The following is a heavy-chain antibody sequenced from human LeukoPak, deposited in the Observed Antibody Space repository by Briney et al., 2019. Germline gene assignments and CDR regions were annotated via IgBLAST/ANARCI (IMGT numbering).Heavy chain of an antibody. CDR1: GFTFSSYE. Sequence: GGSLRLSCAASGFTFSSYEMNWVRQAPGKGLEWVAVISYDGSNKYYADSVKGRFTISRDNSKNTLYLQMNSLRAEDTAVYYCAGAIVVVPAASLDYWGQGTLVTVSS. D-gene: IGHD2-2*01. J-gene: IGHJ4*02. CDR2: ISYDGSNK. CDR3: AGAIVVVPAASLDY. V-gene: IGHV3-30-3*01.